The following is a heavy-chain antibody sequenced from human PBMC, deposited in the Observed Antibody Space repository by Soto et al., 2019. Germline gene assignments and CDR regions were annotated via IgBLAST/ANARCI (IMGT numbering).Heavy chain of an antibody. V-gene: IGHV4-31*03. CDR1: GGSISSGGYY. D-gene: IGHD3-16*01. CDR3: ARLPFPWGWFDP. Sequence: SETLSLTCTVSGGSISSGGYYWSWIRQHPEKGLEWIGYIYYSGSTYYNPSLKSRVTISVDTSKNQFSLKLSSVTAADTAVYYCARLPFPWGWFDPWGQGTLVTVSS. J-gene: IGHJ5*02. CDR2: IYYSGST.